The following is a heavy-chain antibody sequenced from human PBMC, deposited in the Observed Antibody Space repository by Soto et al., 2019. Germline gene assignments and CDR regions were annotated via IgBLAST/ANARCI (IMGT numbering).Heavy chain of an antibody. V-gene: IGHV3-30*18. J-gene: IGHJ3*02. D-gene: IGHD2-15*01. CDR3: AKVDCRGSSCYRGDDAFDI. CDR2: ISYDGSNK. CDR1: GFTFSSYG. Sequence: SGGSLRLSCAASGFTFSSYGMHWVRQAPGKGLEWVAVISYDGSNKYYADSVKGRFTISRDNSKNTLYLQMNSLRAEDTAVYYCAKVDCRGSSCYRGDDAFDIWGQGTMVTVSS.